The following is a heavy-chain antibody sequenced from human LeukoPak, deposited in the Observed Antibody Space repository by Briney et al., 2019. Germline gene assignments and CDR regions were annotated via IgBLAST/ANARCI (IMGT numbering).Heavy chain of an antibody. CDR3: ARNVRLGLGELSFAPFKNWFDP. CDR1: GFTFSSYE. V-gene: IGHV3-48*03. CDR2: ISSSGSTI. D-gene: IGHD3-16*02. Sequence: GGSLRLSCAASGFTFSSYEMNWVRQAPGKGLEWVSYISSSGSTIYYADSVKGRFTISRDNAKNSLYLQMNSLRAEDTAVYYCARNVRLGLGELSFAPFKNWFDPWGQGTLVTVSS. J-gene: IGHJ5*02.